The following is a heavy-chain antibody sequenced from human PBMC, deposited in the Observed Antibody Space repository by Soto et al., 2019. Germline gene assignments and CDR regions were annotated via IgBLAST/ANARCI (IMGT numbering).Heavy chain of an antibody. CDR2: ITPTFGTT. D-gene: IGHD5-12*01. Sequence: QVQLVQSGAEVKKPGSSVKVSCKASGGTFSKKSSTWVRQVPGQGFEWIGGITPTFGTTKFAQSLQGRVPITAVESTNTADVERISLTSEDTAVDYCAKWAGSLTYSGFIGPLDYWGQGTQVTVSS. CDR1: GGTFSKKS. V-gene: IGHV1-69*19. CDR3: AKWAGSLTYSGFIGPLDY. J-gene: IGHJ4*02.